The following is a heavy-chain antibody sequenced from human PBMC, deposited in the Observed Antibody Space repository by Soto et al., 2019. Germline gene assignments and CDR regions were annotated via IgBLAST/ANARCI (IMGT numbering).Heavy chain of an antibody. CDR2: ISFDGINK. V-gene: IGHV3-30*18. CDR3: VKEFGPSEH. Sequence: GGSLRLSCVASGFTFSSYAMHWVRQAPGKGLEWVAVISFDGINKFYGDSVKGRFTISRDNYKNTMYLQMNRLRIEDTAVYYCVKEFGPSEHWGQGTLVTVSS. J-gene: IGHJ4*02. D-gene: IGHD3-16*01. CDR1: GFTFSSYA.